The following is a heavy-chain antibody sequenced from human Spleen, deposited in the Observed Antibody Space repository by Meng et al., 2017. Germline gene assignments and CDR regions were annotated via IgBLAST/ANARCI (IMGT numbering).Heavy chain of an antibody. CDR3: ARDRGFGGVIAMNWFDP. J-gene: IGHJ5*02. CDR1: GGSTSSGSYY. D-gene: IGHD3-16*02. CDR2: IYTSGST. V-gene: IGHV4-61*02. Sequence: SETLSLTCTVSGGSTSSGSYYWSWIRQPAGKGLEWIGRIYTSGSTNYNPSLKSRVTISVDTSRNQFSLKLSSVTAAHTAVYYCARDRGFGGVIAMNWFDPWGQGTLVTVSS.